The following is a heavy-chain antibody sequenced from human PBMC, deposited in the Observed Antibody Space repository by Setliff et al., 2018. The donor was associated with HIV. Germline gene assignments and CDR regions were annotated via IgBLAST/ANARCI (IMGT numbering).Heavy chain of an antibody. J-gene: IGHJ4*02. V-gene: IGHV3-15*01. CDR3: TAGVVAYPMPFFEL. CDR2: IKRKTDGGTT. D-gene: IGHD2-2*01. CDR1: GFPFSNAW. Sequence: GGSLRLSCAASGFPFSNAWMSWVRQAPGKGLEWVGRIKRKTDGGTTDYAAPVKGRFTISRDDSKNTLYLQMNSLKTEDTAVYYCTAGVVAYPMPFFELWGQGTLVTVSS.